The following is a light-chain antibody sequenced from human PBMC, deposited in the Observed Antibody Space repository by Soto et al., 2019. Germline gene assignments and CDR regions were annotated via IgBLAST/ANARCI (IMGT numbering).Light chain of an antibody. CDR2: GNS. Sequence: QSVLTQPPSVSGAPGHRVTISCTGSSSNIGAGYDVHWYQQLPGTAPKLLIYGNSNRPSGVPDRFSGYKSGTSASLAITGLQAEDEADYYCQSYDSSLSAVVVGGGTKVTVL. V-gene: IGLV1-40*01. CDR1: SSNIGAGYD. J-gene: IGLJ2*01. CDR3: QSYDSSLSAVV.